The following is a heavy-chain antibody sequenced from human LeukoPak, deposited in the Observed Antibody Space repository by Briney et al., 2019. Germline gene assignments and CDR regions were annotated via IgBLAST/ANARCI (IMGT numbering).Heavy chain of an antibody. CDR3: ARDEREWDLLFH. D-gene: IGHD1-26*01. Sequence: SETLSLTCVVYGGSFSGNYWSWIRQPAGKGLEWIGRFHNSGNSNYNPSLKSRVTMSVDTSKNHFSLKLTSVTAADTAVYYCARDEREWDLLFHWGQGTLVTVSS. CDR1: GGSFSGNY. J-gene: IGHJ4*02. CDR2: FHNSGNS. V-gene: IGHV4-4*07.